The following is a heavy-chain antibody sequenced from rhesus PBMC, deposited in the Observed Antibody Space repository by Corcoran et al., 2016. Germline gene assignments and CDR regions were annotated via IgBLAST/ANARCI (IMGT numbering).Heavy chain of an antibody. D-gene: IGHD6-37*01. Sequence: QGPLQEAGQGLVQPSETLSLTWAVRGSSIRSDYWSWRPQTPGKGLEWIGFIGGSSGSTNYNPSLKSRVTISKDTSKNQFSLKLSSVTAADTAVYYCARRAAVAGVDYWGQGVLVTVSS. CDR1: GSSIRSDY. CDR2: IGGSSGST. V-gene: IGHV4-127*01. J-gene: IGHJ4*01. CDR3: ARRAAVAGVDY.